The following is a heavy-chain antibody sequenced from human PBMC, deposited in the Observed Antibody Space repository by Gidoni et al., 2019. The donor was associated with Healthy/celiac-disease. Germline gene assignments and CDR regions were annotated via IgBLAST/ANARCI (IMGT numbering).Heavy chain of an antibody. J-gene: IGHJ1*01. CDR2: INHSGST. D-gene: IGHD6-13*01. V-gene: IGHV4-34*01. CDR3: ARGRRCSSRECWKLLGYFQH. CDR1: GGSFSGYY. Sequence: QVQLQQWGAGLLKPSETLSLTCAVYGGSFSGYYWSWIRQPPGKGLEWIGEINHSGSTNYNPSLKSRVTISVDTSKNQFSLKLSSVTAADTAVYYCARGRRCSSRECWKLLGYFQHWGQGTLVTVSS.